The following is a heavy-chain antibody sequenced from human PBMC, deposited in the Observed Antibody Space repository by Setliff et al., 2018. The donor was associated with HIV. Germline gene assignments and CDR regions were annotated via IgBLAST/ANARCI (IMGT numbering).Heavy chain of an antibody. V-gene: IGHV4-4*02. D-gene: IGHD1-26*01. CDR2: IYYSGST. Sequence: SETLSLTCAVSGGSISTNYWWSWVRQPPGEGLEWIGSIYYSGSTYYSPSLRSRVTISVEKPKNQFSLKLSSVTAADTAVYYCARRGGSYPHDAFDIWGQGTMVTVSS. CDR1: GGSISTNYW. J-gene: IGHJ3*02. CDR3: ARRGGSYPHDAFDI.